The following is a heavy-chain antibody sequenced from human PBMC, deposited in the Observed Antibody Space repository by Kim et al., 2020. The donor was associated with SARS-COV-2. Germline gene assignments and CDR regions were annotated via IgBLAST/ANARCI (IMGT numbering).Heavy chain of an antibody. CDR3: AKVRIAAAGRPPRSPPTSSDY. J-gene: IGHJ4*02. D-gene: IGHD6-13*01. V-gene: IGHV3-33*06. CDR1: GFTFSSYA. Sequence: GGSLRLSCAASGFTFSSYAMHWVRQAPGKGLEWVAVIWYDGSNKYYADSVKGRFTISRDNSKNTLYLQMNSLRAEDTAVYYCAKVRIAAAGRPPRSPPTSSDYWGQGTLVTVSS. CDR2: IWYDGSNK.